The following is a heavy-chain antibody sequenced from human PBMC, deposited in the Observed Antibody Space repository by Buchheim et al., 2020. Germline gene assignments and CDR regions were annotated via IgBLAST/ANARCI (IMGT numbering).Heavy chain of an antibody. J-gene: IGHJ4*02. CDR3: ARERSGNYDN. D-gene: IGHD4-23*01. CDR1: GFTFTSYA. CDR2: IVAVNGNT. V-gene: IGHV1-3*01. Sequence: QVQLVQSGAEVKKPGASLRISCETSGFTFTSYALHWVRQAPGQRLEWMGRIVAVNGNTKYSQKFQGRVTFTRDTSASTVYIDLSSLIPEDTAVYYCARERSGNYDNWGQGT.